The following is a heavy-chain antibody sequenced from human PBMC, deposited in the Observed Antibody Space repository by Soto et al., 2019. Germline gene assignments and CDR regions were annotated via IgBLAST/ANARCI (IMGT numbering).Heavy chain of an antibody. Sequence: LRLSCAASGFTFSSYSMNWVRQAPGKGLEWVSSISSSSSYIYYADSVKGRFTISRDNSKNTLYLQMNSLRAEDTAVYYCAKRPAAGIGSWFDPWGQGTLVTVSS. CDR2: ISSSSSYI. J-gene: IGHJ5*02. CDR1: GFTFSSYS. D-gene: IGHD6-13*01. V-gene: IGHV3-21*04. CDR3: AKRPAAGIGSWFDP.